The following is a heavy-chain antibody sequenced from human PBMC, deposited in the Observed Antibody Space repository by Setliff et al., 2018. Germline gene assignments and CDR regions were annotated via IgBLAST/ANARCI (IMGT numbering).Heavy chain of an antibody. CDR3: ARGEYTSLPSGVYYHMDV. D-gene: IGHD6-6*01. Sequence: GASVKVSCKASGYTFSSYAMNWVRQAPGQGLEWMGWINTNTGNPTYAQGFTGRFVFSLDTSVSTIYLQISSLKAEDTAVYYCARGEYTSLPSGVYYHMDVWGKGTTVTVS. J-gene: IGHJ6*03. CDR1: GYTFSSYA. V-gene: IGHV7-4-1*02. CDR2: INTNTGNP.